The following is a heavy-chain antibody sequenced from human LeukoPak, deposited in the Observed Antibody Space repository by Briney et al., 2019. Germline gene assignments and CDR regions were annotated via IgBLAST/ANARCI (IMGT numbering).Heavy chain of an antibody. CDR3: AWGYRISYYYYMDV. D-gene: IGHD5-12*01. V-gene: IGHV1-8*01. CDR2: MNPNSGNT. J-gene: IGHJ6*03. CDR1: GYTFTSYD. Sequence: ASVKVSCKASGYTFTSYDINWVRQATGQELEWMGWMNPNSGNTGYAQKFQGRVTMTRNTSISTAYMELSSLRSEDTAVYYCAWGYRISYYYYMDVWGKGTTVTVSS.